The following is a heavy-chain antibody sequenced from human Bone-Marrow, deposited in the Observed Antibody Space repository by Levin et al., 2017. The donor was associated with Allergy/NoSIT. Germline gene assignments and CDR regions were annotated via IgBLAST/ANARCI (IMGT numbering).Heavy chain of an antibody. CDR3: ARVQMRFDMLTLSHEASFDL. V-gene: IGHV3-11*01. D-gene: IGHD3-9*01. Sequence: GGSLRLSCAASGFTFSESYMSWIRQAPGKGLEWISYISSGSNTIYYADSVQGRFTISRDNARNSLYLQMDSLRVEDTAIYYCARVQMRFDMLTLSHEASFDLWGQGTTVTVSS. J-gene: IGHJ6*02. CDR2: ISSGSNTI. CDR1: GFTFSESY.